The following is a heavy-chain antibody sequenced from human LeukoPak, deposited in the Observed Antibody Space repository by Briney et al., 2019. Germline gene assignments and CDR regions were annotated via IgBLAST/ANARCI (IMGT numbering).Heavy chain of an antibody. CDR2: ISISGSKT. J-gene: IGHJ4*02. CDR3: ANEIRPNDY. CDR1: EFDFSSHA. V-gene: IGHV3-23*01. Sequence: GGSLRLSCAASEFDFSSHAMTWVRQAPGKGLEWVSAISISGSKTYYADSVKGRFTISRDNSKNTLYLQMNSLRAVDTAVYYCANEIRPNDYWGQGTQVTVSS. D-gene: IGHD4-17*01.